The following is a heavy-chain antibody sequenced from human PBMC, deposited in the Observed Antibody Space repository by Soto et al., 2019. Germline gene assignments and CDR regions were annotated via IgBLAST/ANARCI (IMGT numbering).Heavy chain of an antibody. Sequence: GGSLRLSCAASGFTFSSYAMSWVRQAPGKGLEWVSAISGSGGSTYYADSVKGRFTISRDNSKNTLYLQMNSLRAEDTAVYYCAKDDQPTQTKNYYYYGMDVWGQGTTVTVSS. J-gene: IGHJ6*02. V-gene: IGHV3-23*01. CDR2: ISGSGGST. CDR3: AKDDQPTQTKNYYYYGMDV. CDR1: GFTFSSYA.